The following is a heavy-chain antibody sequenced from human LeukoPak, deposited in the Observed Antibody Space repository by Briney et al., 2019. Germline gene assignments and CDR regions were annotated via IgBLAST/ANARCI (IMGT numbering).Heavy chain of an antibody. D-gene: IGHD3-10*01. CDR2: IYYSGST. Sequence: PSETLSLTCTVSGGSIGSHLFYWAWIRQLPGKGLEWIGSIYYSGSTYYNPSLMGRVTISVDTSQNQFSVRLTSVTAADTAVYYCASMVRGVIVGPNYYSYYMDVWGPGATVTVS. J-gene: IGHJ6*03. CDR3: ASMVRGVIVGPNYYSYYMDV. V-gene: IGHV4-39*01. CDR1: GGSIGSHLFY.